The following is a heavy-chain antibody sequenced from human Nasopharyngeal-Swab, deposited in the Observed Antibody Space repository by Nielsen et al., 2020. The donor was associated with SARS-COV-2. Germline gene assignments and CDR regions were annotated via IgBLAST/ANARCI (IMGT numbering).Heavy chain of an antibody. Sequence: WIRQPPGKGLEWIGEIYHSGSTNYNPSLKSRVTISVDKSKNQFSLKLSSVTAADTAVYYCSGDFWSGYPDASDIWGQGTMVTVSS. D-gene: IGHD3-3*01. CDR3: SGDFWSGYPDASDI. CDR2: IYHSGST. V-gene: IGHV4-4*02. J-gene: IGHJ3*02.